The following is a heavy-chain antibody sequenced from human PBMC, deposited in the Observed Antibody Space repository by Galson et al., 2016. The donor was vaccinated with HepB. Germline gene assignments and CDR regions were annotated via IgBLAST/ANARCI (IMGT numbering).Heavy chain of an antibody. CDR2: IYYTGSA. V-gene: IGHV4-61*01. CDR1: GGSVSSGSYH. D-gene: IGHD3-10*01. CDR3: ARDRGMGRWDYGMDV. Sequence: SETLSLTCTVSGGSVSSGSYHWSWIRQPPGKGLEWIGYIYYTGSANYNSSLRSRVTMSVDTSRNQFSLKLSSVTAADTAVYYCARDRGMGRWDYGMDVWGQGTTVTVSS. J-gene: IGHJ6*02.